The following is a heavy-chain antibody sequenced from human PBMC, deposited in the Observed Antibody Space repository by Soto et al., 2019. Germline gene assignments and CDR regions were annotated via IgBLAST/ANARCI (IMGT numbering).Heavy chain of an antibody. CDR1: GYTFTSYA. CDR2: INTNTGNP. Sequence: QVQLVQSVSELKKPGASVKVSCKASGYTFTSYAMNWVREAPGQGLEWKGWINTNTGNPTYAQGFTGRFVFSLDTSVSTAYLQICSLKAEDTAVYYCARGDTIFGVVISTPYYGMDVWGQGTTVTVSS. J-gene: IGHJ6*02. V-gene: IGHV7-4-1*01. D-gene: IGHD3-3*01. CDR3: ARGDTIFGVVISTPYYGMDV.